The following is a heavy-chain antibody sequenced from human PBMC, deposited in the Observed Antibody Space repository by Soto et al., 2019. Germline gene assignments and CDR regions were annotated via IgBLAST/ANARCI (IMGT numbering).Heavy chain of an antibody. V-gene: IGHV3-48*02. D-gene: IGHD2-15*01. CDR2: ISTTSFTI. Sequence: PGGSLRLSCAASGFSFSTYNMDWVRQAPGKGPEWIAYISTTSFTIYYADSVKGPFTISRDNDRNSLYLEMNSLRDEDTAVYYCARDRCYDGTCYSASDSWGQGTLVTVSS. CDR3: ARDRCYDGTCYSASDS. CDR1: GFSFSTYN. J-gene: IGHJ5*01.